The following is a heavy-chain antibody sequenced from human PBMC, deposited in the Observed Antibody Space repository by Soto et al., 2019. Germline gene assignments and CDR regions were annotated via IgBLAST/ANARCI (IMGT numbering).Heavy chain of an antibody. CDR3: ARRARR. Sequence: EVQLVESGGGLVQPGGSLRLSCAVSGFTFSSSEMYWVRQAPGKGLEWISYIHPSGQPIFYADSVKGRFTISRDNANNSLFRQMNSLRAEDTAVYYCARRARRWGQGTMVTVSS. J-gene: IGHJ3*01. CDR1: GFTFSSSE. CDR2: IHPSGQPI. V-gene: IGHV3-48*03. D-gene: IGHD1-26*01.